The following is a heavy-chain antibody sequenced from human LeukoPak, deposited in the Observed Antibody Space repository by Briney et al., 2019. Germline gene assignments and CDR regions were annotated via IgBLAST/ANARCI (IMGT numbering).Heavy chain of an antibody. CDR2: IYYSGST. CDR3: ARVLQYYYDSSGYYGYYYYYYMDV. CDR1: GGSISSSSYY. D-gene: IGHD3-22*01. V-gene: IGHV4-39*07. J-gene: IGHJ6*03. Sequence: PSETLSLTCTVSGGSISSSSYYWGWIRQPPGKGLEWFGSIYYSGSTYYNPSLKSRVTISVDTSKNQFSLKLSSVTAADTAVYYCARVLQYYYDSSGYYGYYYYYYMDVWGKGTTVTVSS.